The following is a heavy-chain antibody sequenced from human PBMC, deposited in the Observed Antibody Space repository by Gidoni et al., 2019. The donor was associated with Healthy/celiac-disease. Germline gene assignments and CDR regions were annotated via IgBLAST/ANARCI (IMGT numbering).Heavy chain of an antibody. J-gene: IGHJ6*03. Sequence: QVQLVESGGGVVQPGRSLRLSCAASGFTFSSYGMQWVRQAPGKGLEWVAVIWYDGSNKYYADSVKCRFTISRDNSKNTLYLQMNSLRAEDTAVYYCARVAEGMAQSGHYYYYMDVWGKGTTVTVSS. CDR3: ARVAEGMAQSGHYYYYMDV. CDR1: GFTFSSYG. CDR2: IWYDGSNK. V-gene: IGHV3-33*08. D-gene: IGHD1-26*01.